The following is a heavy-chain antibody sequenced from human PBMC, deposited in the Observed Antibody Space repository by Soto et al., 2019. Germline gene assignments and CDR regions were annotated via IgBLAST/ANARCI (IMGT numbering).Heavy chain of an antibody. CDR3: ARRARPDFYYMDV. V-gene: IGHV3-64*01. CDR1: GFTLSGYA. J-gene: IGHJ6*03. CDR2: ISSNGVGT. Sequence: GGSLRLSCAASGFTLSGYAMDWVRQAPGKGLEYVSGISSNGVGTYYANSVQGRFTISRDNSKNTVCLQMGSLRPEDMAVYYCARRARPDFYYMDVWGKGTKVTVSS. D-gene: IGHD6-6*01.